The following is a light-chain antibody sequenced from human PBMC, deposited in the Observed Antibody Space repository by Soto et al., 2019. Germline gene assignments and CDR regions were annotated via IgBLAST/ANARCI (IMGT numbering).Light chain of an antibody. CDR2: SAS. Sequence: VILSQSPATLSLSQGERATFSCRASQSISEFLAWYQQKPGQAPRLLIYSASHRATGIPDRFSGSESGTDFTLTISRLEPEDFAVYYCQQYGSSPRTFGQGTKVDI. CDR3: QQYGSSPRT. J-gene: IGKJ1*01. V-gene: IGKV3-20*01. CDR1: QSISEF.